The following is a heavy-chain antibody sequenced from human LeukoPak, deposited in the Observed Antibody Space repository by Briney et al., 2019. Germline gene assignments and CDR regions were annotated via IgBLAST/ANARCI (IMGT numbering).Heavy chain of an antibody. D-gene: IGHD2-15*01. Sequence: SETLSLTCTVSGGSISSSSYYWGWIRQPPGKGLEWIGSIYYSGSTYYNPSLKSRVTISVDTSKNQFSLKLSSVTAADTAVYYCAREWPSGGNYYYGMDVWGQGTTVTVSS. J-gene: IGHJ6*02. CDR3: AREWPSGGNYYYGMDV. V-gene: IGHV4-39*07. CDR2: IYYSGST. CDR1: GGSISSSSYY.